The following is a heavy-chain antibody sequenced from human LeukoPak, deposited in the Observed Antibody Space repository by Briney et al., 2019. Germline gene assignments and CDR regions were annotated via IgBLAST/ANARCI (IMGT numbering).Heavy chain of an antibody. CDR3: ALHSSSWEEYFQH. J-gene: IGHJ1*01. Sequence: PSETLSLTCTVSGGSISHYYWTWIRQPPGKGLEWIGYIYYTGSTKYNPSLKSRVTISVDTSKNQFSLKLRSVTAADTAVYYCALHSSSWEEYFQHWGQGTLVTVSS. D-gene: IGHD6-13*01. CDR1: GGSISHYY. V-gene: IGHV4-59*08. CDR2: IYYTGST.